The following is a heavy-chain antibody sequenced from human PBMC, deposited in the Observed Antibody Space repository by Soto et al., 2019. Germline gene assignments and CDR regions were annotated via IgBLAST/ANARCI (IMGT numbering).Heavy chain of an antibody. CDR3: AIGVDNGDYKGY. V-gene: IGHV1-69*02. Sequence: GASVKVSCKASGGSFSSYTISWVRQAPGQGLEWMGRIIPILGIANYAQKFQGRVTITADKSTSTTYMELSSLRSEDTAVYYCAIGVDNGDYKGYWGQGTLVTVS. CDR1: GGSFSSYT. J-gene: IGHJ4*02. CDR2: IIPILGIA. D-gene: IGHD4-17*01.